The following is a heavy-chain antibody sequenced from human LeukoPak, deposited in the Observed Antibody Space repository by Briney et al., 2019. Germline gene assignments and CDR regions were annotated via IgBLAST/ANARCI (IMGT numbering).Heavy chain of an antibody. D-gene: IGHD4-11*01. CDR2: INPNSGGT. CDR1: GYTFTGYY. Sequence: ASVKVSCKASGYTFTGYYMHWVRQAPGQGLEWMGWINPNSGGTNYAQKFQGRVTMTRDTSISTAYMELNSLISEDTAVYYCARNWGIQYPPHYIFHYWGQGTLVTVSS. J-gene: IGHJ4*02. CDR3: ARNWGIQYPPHYIFHY. V-gene: IGHV1-2*02.